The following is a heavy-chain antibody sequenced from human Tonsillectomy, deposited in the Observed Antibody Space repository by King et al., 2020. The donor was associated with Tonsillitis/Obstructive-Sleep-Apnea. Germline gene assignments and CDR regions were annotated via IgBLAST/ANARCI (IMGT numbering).Heavy chain of an antibody. CDR3: ARPRSGSYNPRYYNYYYMDV. D-gene: IGHD1-26*01. Sequence: VQLVESGGGLVKPGGSLRLSCAASGFTFSSYSMNWVRQAPGKGLEWVSSISSSSSYIYYADSVKGRFTLSRDNAKNSLYLQMNSLSAEDTAVYYCARPRSGSYNPRYYNYYYMDVWGKGTTVTVSS. V-gene: IGHV3-21*01. J-gene: IGHJ6*03. CDR1: GFTFSSYS. CDR2: ISSSSSYI.